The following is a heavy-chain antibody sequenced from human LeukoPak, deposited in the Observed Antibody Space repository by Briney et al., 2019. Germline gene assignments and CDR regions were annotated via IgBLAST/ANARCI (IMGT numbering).Heavy chain of an antibody. CDR2: IYIGGCT. J-gene: IGHJ6*02. D-gene: IGHD5-12*01. CDR1: GFTVSGNY. V-gene: IGHV3-53*01. Sequence: GGSLRLSCAASGFTVSGNYMSWVRLAPGKGLEWGSVIYIGGCTNYADSVRGRFTISRDNSKNTLYLQMNSLRAEDTAVYYCARGRYEFSAGMDVWGQGTTVTVSS. CDR3: ARGRYEFSAGMDV.